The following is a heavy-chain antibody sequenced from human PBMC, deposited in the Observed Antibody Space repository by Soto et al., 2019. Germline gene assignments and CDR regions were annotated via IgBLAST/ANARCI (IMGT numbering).Heavy chain of an antibody. CDR1: GVTYSSXT. J-gene: IGHJ4*02. V-gene: IGHV1-69*02. Sequence: ASVKVSCKASGVTYSSXTISWVRQAPGQGLEWMGRIIPILGIANYAQKFQGRVTITADKSTSTAYMELSSLRSEDTAVYYCARAPETTVTGPSFDYWGQGTLVTVSS. D-gene: IGHD4-4*01. CDR3: ARAPETTVTGPSFDY. CDR2: IIPILGIA.